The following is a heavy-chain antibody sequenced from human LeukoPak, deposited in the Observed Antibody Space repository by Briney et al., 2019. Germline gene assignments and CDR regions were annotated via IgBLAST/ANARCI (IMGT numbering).Heavy chain of an antibody. D-gene: IGHD2-2*01. Sequence: GGSLRLSCAASGFTFSSYEMNWVRQAPGKGLDGVSYISSSGSTIYYADSVKGRFTISRDNAKNSLYLQMNSLRAEDTAVYYCARDHIVVVPAAMNYYYYGMDVWGKGTTVTVSS. V-gene: IGHV3-48*03. J-gene: IGHJ6*04. CDR2: ISSSGSTI. CDR1: GFTFSSYE. CDR3: ARDHIVVVPAAMNYYYYGMDV.